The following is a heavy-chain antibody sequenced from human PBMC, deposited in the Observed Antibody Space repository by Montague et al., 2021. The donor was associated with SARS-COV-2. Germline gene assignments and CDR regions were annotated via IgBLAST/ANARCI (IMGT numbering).Heavy chain of an antibody. Sequence: ETLSLTCTVSGGSISSSSYYWGWIRHPPGKGLEWIGSIYYSGSTYYNPSLKSRVTISVDTSKNQFSLKLSSVTAADTAVYYCARNPADYYGSGSYPTWENWFDPWGQGTLVTVSS. CDR1: GGSISSSSYY. J-gene: IGHJ5*02. CDR3: ARNPADYYGSGSYPTWENWFDP. CDR2: IYYSGST. D-gene: IGHD3-10*01. V-gene: IGHV4-39*01.